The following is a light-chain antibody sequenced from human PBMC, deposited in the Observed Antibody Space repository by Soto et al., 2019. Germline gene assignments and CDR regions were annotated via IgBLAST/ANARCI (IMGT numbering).Light chain of an antibody. J-gene: IGKJ1*01. CDR3: QQYGSAPWT. V-gene: IGKV3-20*01. Sequence: EIVLTQSPGTLPLSPGERATLSCRASLSVASNYLAWYQQKPGQAPRLLIYAASGRATGIPARFSGSGSGTDFTLTITRLEPEDFAVYYCQQYGSAPWTFGQGTKVELK. CDR2: AAS. CDR1: LSVASNY.